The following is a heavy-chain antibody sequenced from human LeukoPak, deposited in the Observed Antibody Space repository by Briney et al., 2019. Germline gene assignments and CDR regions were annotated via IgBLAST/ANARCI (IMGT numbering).Heavy chain of an antibody. V-gene: IGHV1-69*05. CDR1: GGTFSSYA. Sequence: SVKVSCKASGGTFSSYAISWVRQAPGQGLEWMGGIIPIFGTANYAQKFQGRVTMTRDTSISTAYMELSRLRSDDTAVYYCARDPRRDGYKQAAFDIWGQGTMVTVSS. CDR2: IIPIFGTA. D-gene: IGHD5-24*01. CDR3: ARDPRRDGYKQAAFDI. J-gene: IGHJ3*02.